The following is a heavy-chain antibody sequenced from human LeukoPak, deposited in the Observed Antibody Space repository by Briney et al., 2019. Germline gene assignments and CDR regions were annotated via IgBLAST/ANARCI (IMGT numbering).Heavy chain of an antibody. V-gene: IGHV4-38-2*02. D-gene: IGHD5-24*01. J-gene: IGHJ5*02. CDR1: GYSISSGYY. Sequence: PSETLSLTCTVSGYSISSGYYWGWIRQPPGKGLEWIGSIYHSGSTYYNPSLKSRVTISVDTSKNQFSLKLSSVTAADTAVYYCARSRDGYYNWFDPWGQGTLVTVSS. CDR3: ARSRDGYYNWFDP. CDR2: IYHSGST.